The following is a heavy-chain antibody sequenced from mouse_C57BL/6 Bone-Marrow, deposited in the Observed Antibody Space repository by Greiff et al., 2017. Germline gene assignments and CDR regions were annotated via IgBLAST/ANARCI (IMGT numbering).Heavy chain of an antibody. CDR3: ARCYYYGSSHFDY. D-gene: IGHD1-1*01. CDR2: IYPGSGNT. Sequence: VQLQESGAELVRPGASVKLSCKASGYTFTDYYINWVKQRPGQGLEWIARIYPGSGNTYYNEKFKGKATLTAEKSSSTAYMQLSSLTSEDSAVYFCARCYYYGSSHFDYWGQGTTLTVSS. V-gene: IGHV1-76*01. J-gene: IGHJ2*01. CDR1: GYTFTDYY.